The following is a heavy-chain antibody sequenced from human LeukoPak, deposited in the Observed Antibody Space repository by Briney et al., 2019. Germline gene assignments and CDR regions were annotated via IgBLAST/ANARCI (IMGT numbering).Heavy chain of an antibody. V-gene: IGHV3-74*01. J-gene: IGHJ4*02. CDR1: GFTISSHW. D-gene: IGHD5-18*01. CDR3: ARENTTMVESSRLDS. Sequence: GGSLRLSCAASGFTISSHWMHWVRQGPGKGLVWVSRINSDGSSISYGDSVKGRFTISRDNAKNTIYLQMNSMRAEDTAVYYCARENTTMVESSRLDSWGQGTLVTVSS. CDR2: INSDGSSI.